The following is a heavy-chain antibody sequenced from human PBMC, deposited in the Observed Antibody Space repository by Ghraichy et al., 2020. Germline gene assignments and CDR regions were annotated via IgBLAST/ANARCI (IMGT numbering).Heavy chain of an antibody. V-gene: IGHV3-53*01. CDR3: ARDLWAFDI. Sequence: GESLNISCVGSGFDVSINRMSWVRQAPGKGLEWVSAICGGTTDYADSVKGRFTFSRDNSKNTVYLQMNSLRVDDTAVYYCARDLWAFDIWGQGTLVTVSS. CDR2: ICGGTT. D-gene: IGHD2-21*01. CDR1: GFDVSINR. J-gene: IGHJ3*02.